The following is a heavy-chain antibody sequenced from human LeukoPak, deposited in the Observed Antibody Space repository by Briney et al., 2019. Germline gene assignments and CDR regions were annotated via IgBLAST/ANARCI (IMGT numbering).Heavy chain of an antibody. CDR1: VGTCSSYA. D-gene: IGHD3-10*01. CDR2: IIPIFGIA. V-gene: IGHV1-69*04. J-gene: IGHJ5*02. Sequence: ASVKVSCEASVGTCSSYAISWVRQAPGQGLEWMGRIIPIFGIANYAQKFQGRVTITADKSTSTAYMELSSLRSEDTAVYYCARGKGPRELLAWFDPWAREPWSPSPQ. CDR3: ARGKGPRELLAWFDP.